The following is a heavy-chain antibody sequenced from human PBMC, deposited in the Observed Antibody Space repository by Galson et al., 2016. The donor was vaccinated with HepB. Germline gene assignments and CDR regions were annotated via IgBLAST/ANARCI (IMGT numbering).Heavy chain of an antibody. CDR2: ISSSTYR. D-gene: IGHD4-23*01. CDR1: RFSFSDYT. J-gene: IGHJ3*02. V-gene: IGHV3-69-1*01. Sequence: SLRLSCAASRFSFSDYTMNWVRQAPGKGLEWVSCISSSTYRYYADSVKGRFTIPRDIAKNSVYLIMNSLRAEATAVYYRARVINDYGGDLHAFDIWGQGTMVTVSS. CDR3: ARVINDYGGDLHAFDI.